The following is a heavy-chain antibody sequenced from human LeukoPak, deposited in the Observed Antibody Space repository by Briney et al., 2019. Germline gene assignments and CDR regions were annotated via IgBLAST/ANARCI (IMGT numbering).Heavy chain of an antibody. CDR2: ISGSGGTT. Sequence: GGSLRLSCAASGFTFSSYAMSCVRQAPGKGLEWVSVISGSGGTTYYADSVKGRFTISRDNSKSTLYLQMNSLRAEDTAIYYCAADQLLWGHDAFEIWGQGTMVTASS. V-gene: IGHV3-23*01. CDR1: GFTFSSYA. D-gene: IGHD2-2*01. J-gene: IGHJ3*02. CDR3: AADQLLWGHDAFEI.